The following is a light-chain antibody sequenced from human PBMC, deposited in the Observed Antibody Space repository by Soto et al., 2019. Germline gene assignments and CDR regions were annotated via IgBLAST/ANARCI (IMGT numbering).Light chain of an antibody. J-gene: IGLJ1*01. Sequence: QSALTQPASVSGSPGQSITISCTGTSSDVGGYNYVSWYQQQSGKAPKLIIHEVSNRPSGVSNRFSGSKSGNTASLTISGLRAEDEADYYCNSYTSNNTYVFGTGTKVTVL. CDR3: NSYTSNNTYV. V-gene: IGLV2-14*01. CDR1: SSDVGGYNY. CDR2: EVS.